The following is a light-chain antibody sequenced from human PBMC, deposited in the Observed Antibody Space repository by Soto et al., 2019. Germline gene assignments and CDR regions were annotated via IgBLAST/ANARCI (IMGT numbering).Light chain of an antibody. Sequence: EIVLTQSPATLSLSPGERATLSCRASQSVSSYLAWYQQRPGQAPRLLLYGASNRATGSPARFSGSGSGTDFTLTISSLEAEDFAFYYCQQRTAWPMTFGQGTRLEIK. J-gene: IGKJ5*01. V-gene: IGKV3-11*01. CDR1: QSVSSY. CDR2: GAS. CDR3: QQRTAWPMT.